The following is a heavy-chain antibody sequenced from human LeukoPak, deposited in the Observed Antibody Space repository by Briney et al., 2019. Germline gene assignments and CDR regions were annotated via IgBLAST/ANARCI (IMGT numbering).Heavy chain of an antibody. CDR1: GFTFSSYD. J-gene: IGHJ4*02. D-gene: IGHD6-13*01. CDR3: AKVEQQLVPSPDF. CDR2: IIDSGGST. Sequence: PGGSLRLSCAASGFTFSSYDMSWVRQAPGKGLEWVSAIIDSGGSTYYADSVKGRFTISRDNSKNTLYLQMNSLRAEDTVVYYCAKVEQQLVPSPDFWGQGTLVTVSS. V-gene: IGHV3-23*01.